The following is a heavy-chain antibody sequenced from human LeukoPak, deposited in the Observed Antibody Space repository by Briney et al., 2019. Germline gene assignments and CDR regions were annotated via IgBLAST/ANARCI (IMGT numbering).Heavy chain of an antibody. D-gene: IGHD6-13*01. CDR1: GFIFSSYS. CDR2: INHSGST. J-gene: IGHJ4*02. CDR3: ARRGGIAAAGTIDS. V-gene: IGHV4-34*01. Sequence: PGGSLRLSCAASGFIFSSYSMKWVRQAPGKGLEWIGEINHSGSTNYNPSLKSRGTISVDTSKNQFSLKLSSVTAADTAVYYCARRGGIAAAGTIDSWGQGTLVTVSS.